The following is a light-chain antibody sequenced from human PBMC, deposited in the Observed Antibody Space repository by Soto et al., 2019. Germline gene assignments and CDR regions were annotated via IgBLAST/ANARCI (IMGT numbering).Light chain of an antibody. CDR1: SSNIGAGYD. Sequence: QLVLTQPPSVSGAPGQRVTISCTGSSSNIGAGYDVHWYQQVPGTAPKLLIYGNINRPSGVPDRFSGSKSGTSASLAITGLQAEDEADYYCQSYDSSLPVVFGGGTKVTVL. V-gene: IGLV1-40*01. J-gene: IGLJ2*01. CDR2: GNI. CDR3: QSYDSSLPVV.